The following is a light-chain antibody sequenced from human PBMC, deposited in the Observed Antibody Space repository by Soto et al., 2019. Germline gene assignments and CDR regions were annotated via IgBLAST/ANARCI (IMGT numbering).Light chain of an antibody. J-gene: IGLJ3*02. CDR2: SNN. CDR1: SSNIGSNT. Sequence: HSVLTQPPSASGTPGQRGTISGSGSSSNIGSNTVNWYQQLPGTAPKLLIYSNNQRPSGVPDRFSGSKSGTSASLAISGLQSEDEADYYCAAWDDSLNGRVFGGGTKLTVL. CDR3: AAWDDSLNGRV. V-gene: IGLV1-44*01.